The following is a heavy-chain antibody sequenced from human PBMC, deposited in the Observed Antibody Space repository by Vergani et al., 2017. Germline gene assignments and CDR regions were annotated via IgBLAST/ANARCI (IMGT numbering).Heavy chain of an antibody. CDR2: IYYSGST. Sequence: QLQLQESGPGLVKPSETLSLTCTVSGGSISSSSYYWGWLRQPPGKGLEWIGSIYYSGSTYYNPSLKSRVTISVDTSKNQFSLKLSSVTAADTAVYYCARESNWITGTTGWFDPWGQGTLVTVSS. J-gene: IGHJ5*02. CDR1: GGSISSSSYY. D-gene: IGHD1-20*01. V-gene: IGHV4-39*02. CDR3: ARESNWITGTTGWFDP.